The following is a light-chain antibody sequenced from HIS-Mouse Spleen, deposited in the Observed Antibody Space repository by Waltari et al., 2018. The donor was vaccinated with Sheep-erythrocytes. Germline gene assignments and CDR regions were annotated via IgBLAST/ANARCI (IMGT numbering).Light chain of an antibody. CDR1: SSDVGGYNY. Sequence: QSALTQPRSVSGSPGQSLTISCTGTSSDVGGYNYVSWYQQHPGKAPKLMIYDVSKRPSGVPDRFSGSKSGNTASLTISGLQAEDEADYYCCSYAGSYTFWVFGGGTRLTVL. V-gene: IGLV2-11*01. J-gene: IGLJ3*02. CDR3: CSYAGSYTFWV. CDR2: DVS.